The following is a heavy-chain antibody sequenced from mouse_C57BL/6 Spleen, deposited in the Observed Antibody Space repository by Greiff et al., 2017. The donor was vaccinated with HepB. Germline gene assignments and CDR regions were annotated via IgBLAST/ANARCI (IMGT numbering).Heavy chain of an antibody. D-gene: IGHD2-3*01. J-gene: IGHJ2*01. Sequence: VQLQQPGAELVRPGSSVKLSCKASGYTFTSYWMHWVKQRPIQGLEWIGNIDPSDSETHYNQKFKDKATLTVDKSSSTAYMQLSSLTSEDSAVYYCAREGRDGYPYYFDYWGQGTTLTVSS. V-gene: IGHV1-52*01. CDR1: GYTFTSYW. CDR2: IDPSDSET. CDR3: AREGRDGYPYYFDY.